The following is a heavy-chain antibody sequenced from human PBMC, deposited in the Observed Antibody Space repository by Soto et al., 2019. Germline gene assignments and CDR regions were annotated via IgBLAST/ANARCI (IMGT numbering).Heavy chain of an antibody. CDR1: GFTFSSYG. CDR2: ISYDGSNK. J-gene: IGHJ5*02. D-gene: IGHD7-27*01. CDR3: AKDLGNSGWFDP. V-gene: IGHV3-30*18. Sequence: GGSLRLSCAASGFTFSSYGMHWVRQAPGKGLEWVAVISYDGSNKYDADSVKGRFTISRGNSKNTLYLQMSGMGAEDTAVYYCAKDLGNSGWFDPWGQGTLVTVSS.